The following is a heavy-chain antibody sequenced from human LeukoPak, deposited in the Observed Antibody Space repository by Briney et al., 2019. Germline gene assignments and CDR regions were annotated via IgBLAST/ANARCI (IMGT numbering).Heavy chain of an antibody. CDR3: AKDMGMVRGYYYYGMDV. J-gene: IGHJ6*02. CDR2: IAQDGRQK. D-gene: IGHD3-10*01. Sequence: GGSLRLSCAASGIPFSTYWMTWVRQAPGKGLEWVANIAQDGRQKYYVDSVKGRFTISRDNAKNSLYLQMNSLRAEDTALYYCAKDMGMVRGYYYYGMDVWGQGTTVTVSS. V-gene: IGHV3-7*03. CDR1: GIPFSTYW.